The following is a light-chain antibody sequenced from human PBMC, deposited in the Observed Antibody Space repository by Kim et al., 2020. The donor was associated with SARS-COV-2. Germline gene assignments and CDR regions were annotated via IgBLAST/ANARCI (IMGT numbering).Light chain of an antibody. CDR2: GEN. J-gene: IGLJ3*02. CDR3: KARDSSGTHRV. V-gene: IGLV3-19*01. Sequence: ALGQTVRITCQGDSLRSCYASWYQQKPGQAPVLVIYGENNRPSGIPDRFSGSSSGNTASLTITGAQADDEADYYCKARDSSGTHRVFGGGTQLTVL. CDR1: SLRSCY.